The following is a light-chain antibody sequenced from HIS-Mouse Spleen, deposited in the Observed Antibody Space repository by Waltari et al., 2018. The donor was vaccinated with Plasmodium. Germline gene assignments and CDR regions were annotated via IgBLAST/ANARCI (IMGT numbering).Light chain of an antibody. CDR1: SSDVGGYNY. J-gene: IGLJ2*01. Sequence: QSALTQPRSVSGSPGQSVTISCTGTSSDVGGYNYVSWYQQHPGKAPKLMIYDVIKRPSRVPDRFSGAKSGNTASLTISGRQAEDEADYYCCSYAGSYTLVFGGGTKLTVL. CDR3: CSYAGSYTLV. V-gene: IGLV2-11*01. CDR2: DVI.